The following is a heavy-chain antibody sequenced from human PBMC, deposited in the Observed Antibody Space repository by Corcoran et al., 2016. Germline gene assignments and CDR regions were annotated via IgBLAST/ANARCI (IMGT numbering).Heavy chain of an antibody. CDR3: ASPGGYYDSSGRGGFDP. CDR2: IIPIFGTA. CDR1: GGAFSSYA. J-gene: IGHJ5*02. D-gene: IGHD3-22*01. Sequence: QVQLVQSGAEVKKPGSSVKVSCKASGGAFSSYAISWVRQDPGQGLEWMGGIIPIFGTANYAQKFQGRVTITAEKSTSTAYMEMSSLRSEDTAVYYCASPGGYYDSSGRGGFDPWGQGTLVTVSS. V-gene: IGHV1-69*06.